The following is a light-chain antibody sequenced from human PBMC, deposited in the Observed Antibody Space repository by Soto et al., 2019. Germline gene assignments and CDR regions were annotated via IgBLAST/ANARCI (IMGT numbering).Light chain of an antibody. Sequence: DIQMTQSPSTLSASVGDRVTITCRASQSISSWLAWYQQKPGKAPKLLIYDASSLESGVPSRFSGSGSGTEFTLTISSLQPDDFETYSCQQYNSYSLTFGGGTKVEIK. CDR1: QSISSW. CDR2: DAS. V-gene: IGKV1-5*01. CDR3: QQYNSYSLT. J-gene: IGKJ4*01.